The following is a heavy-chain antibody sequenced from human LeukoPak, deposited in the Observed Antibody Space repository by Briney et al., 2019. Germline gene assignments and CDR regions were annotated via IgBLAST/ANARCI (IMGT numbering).Heavy chain of an antibody. CDR2: IHPSRST. J-gene: IGHJ4*02. V-gene: IGHV4-31*03. Sequence: PSETLSPPCTVSGGSLTTVYYWTWIRLHPGAGLEWIGYIHPSRSTNYNPYLTSRVTTSLDTSQNQFSLKLTSVPAANTAMYYCARGQDAFKTGYWGQGTLVTVSS. D-gene: IGHD5-24*01. CDR3: ARGQDAFKTGY. CDR1: GGSLTTVYY.